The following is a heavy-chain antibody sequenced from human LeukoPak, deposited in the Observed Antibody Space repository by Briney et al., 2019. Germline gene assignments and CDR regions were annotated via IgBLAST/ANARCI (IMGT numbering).Heavy chain of an antibody. CDR2: FDPEDGET. J-gene: IGHJ3*02. V-gene: IGHV1-24*01. Sequence: ASVKVSCKVSGYTLTELSMHWVRQAPGKGLEWMGGFDPEDGETIYAQKFQGRVTMTEDTSTDTAYMELSSLRSEDTAVYYCAKDLEQLWFGADAFDIWGQGTMVTVSS. D-gene: IGHD5-18*01. CDR3: AKDLEQLWFGADAFDI. CDR1: GYTLTELS.